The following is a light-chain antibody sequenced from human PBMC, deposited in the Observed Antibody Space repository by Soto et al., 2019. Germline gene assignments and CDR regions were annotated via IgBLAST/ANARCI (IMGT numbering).Light chain of an antibody. J-gene: IGKJ2*01. V-gene: IGKV3-20*01. CDR3: QYYGSSTKYT. CDR1: QSVSSSY. CDR2: GAS. Sequence: EIVLTQSPGTLSLSPGERATLSCRASQSVSSSYLAWYQQKPGQAPRLLIYGASSRATGIPDRFSGSGSETDFTLTISRLEPEDFAVYYCQYYGSSTKYTVGQGNKLEIK.